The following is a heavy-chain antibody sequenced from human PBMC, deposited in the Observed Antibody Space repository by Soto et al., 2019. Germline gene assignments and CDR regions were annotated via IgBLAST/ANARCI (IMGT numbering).Heavy chain of an antibody. CDR3: ARPHPGYSSSWPPNYGMDV. Sequence: SETLSLTCTVSGGSISSYYWSWIRQPPGKGLEWIGYIYYSGSTNYNPSLKSRVTISVDTSKNQFSLKLSSVTAADTAVYYCARPHPGYSSSWPPNYGMDVWGQGTTVTVSS. CDR2: IYYSGST. J-gene: IGHJ6*02. CDR1: GGSISSYY. D-gene: IGHD6-13*01. V-gene: IGHV4-59*01.